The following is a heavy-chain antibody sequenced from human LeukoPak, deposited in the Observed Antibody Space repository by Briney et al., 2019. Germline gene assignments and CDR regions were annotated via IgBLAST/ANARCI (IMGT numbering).Heavy chain of an antibody. D-gene: IGHD6-13*01. CDR3: ARAYLDYSSSWYEDY. Sequence: ASVKVSCKASGYTFTSYGISWVRQAPGQGLVWMGWISAYNGNTNYAQKLQGRVTMTTDTSTSTAYMELRSLRSDDTAVYYCARAYLDYSSSWYEDYWGQGTLVTVSS. V-gene: IGHV1-18*01. CDR1: GYTFTSYG. CDR2: ISAYNGNT. J-gene: IGHJ4*02.